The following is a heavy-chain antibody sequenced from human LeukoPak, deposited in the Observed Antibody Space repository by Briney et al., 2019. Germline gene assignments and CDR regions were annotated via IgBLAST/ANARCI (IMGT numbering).Heavy chain of an antibody. CDR2: IYHGGTT. D-gene: IGHD3-10*01. J-gene: IGHJ6*03. CDR3: ARVTESYGSGRRHNYYYYYMDV. Sequence: SETLSLTCTVSGYFISSGYYWGWIRQPPGKGLEWIGNIYHGGTTYYNPSLKSRVTISVDTSKNQFSLKLNSMTAADTAVYYCARVTESYGSGRRHNYYYYYMDVWGKGTTVTISS. V-gene: IGHV4-38-2*02. CDR1: GYFISSGYY.